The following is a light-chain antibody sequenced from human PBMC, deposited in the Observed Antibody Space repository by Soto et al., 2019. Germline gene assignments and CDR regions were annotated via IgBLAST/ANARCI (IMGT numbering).Light chain of an antibody. CDR1: QSVGSIY. Sequence: ESVLTQSPGTLSLSPGERATLSCRASQSVGSIYLAWYQQKPGQAPRLLIHGASNRASGIPDRFSGSGSGTDFTLTISRLEPEDFAVYYCQQYGSSPRTFGQGTKVDI. J-gene: IGKJ1*01. V-gene: IGKV3-20*01. CDR2: GAS. CDR3: QQYGSSPRT.